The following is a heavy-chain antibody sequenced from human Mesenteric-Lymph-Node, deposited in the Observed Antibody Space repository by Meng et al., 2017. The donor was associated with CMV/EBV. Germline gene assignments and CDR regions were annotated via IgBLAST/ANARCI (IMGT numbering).Heavy chain of an antibody. D-gene: IGHD3-16*01. V-gene: IGHV4-34*01. J-gene: IGHJ4*02. CDR1: GGSFSGYY. Sequence: SETLSLTCAVYGGSFSGYYWSWIRQPPGKGLEWIGEINHSGSTNYNPSLKSRVTISRDTSKNQFSLKLSSVTAADTAVYYCARDYDGLLRVDYWGQGTLVTVSS. CDR2: INHSGST. CDR3: ARDYDGLLRVDY.